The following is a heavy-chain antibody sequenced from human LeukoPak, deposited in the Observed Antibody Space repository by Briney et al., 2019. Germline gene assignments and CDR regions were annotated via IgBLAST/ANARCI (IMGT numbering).Heavy chain of an antibody. V-gene: IGHV1-8*01. CDR1: GYTFTSYD. D-gene: IGHD3-10*01. Sequence: VASVKVSCKASGYTFTSYDINWVRQATGQGLEWMGWMNPNSGNTGYAQKFQGRVTMTRNTSISTAYMELSSLRSEDTAVYYCARGLTTMVRGVIRKCRWFDPWGQGTLVTVSS. J-gene: IGHJ5*02. CDR3: ARGLTTMVRGVIRKCRWFDP. CDR2: MNPNSGNT.